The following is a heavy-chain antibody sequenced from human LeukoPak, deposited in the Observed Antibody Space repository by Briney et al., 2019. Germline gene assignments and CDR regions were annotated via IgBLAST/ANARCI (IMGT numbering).Heavy chain of an antibody. CDR1: GFTFTSYW. CDR2: INQVGSEK. V-gene: IGHV3-7*01. CDR3: VRDRSTPDY. J-gene: IGHJ4*02. Sequence: PGGSLRLSCAASGFTFTSYWMSWLRQAPGKGLAWVANINQVGSEKYYVDPVKGRFTISRDNARNSLHLQMNSLRAEDTALYLLVRDRSTPDYWGQGTLVTVSS.